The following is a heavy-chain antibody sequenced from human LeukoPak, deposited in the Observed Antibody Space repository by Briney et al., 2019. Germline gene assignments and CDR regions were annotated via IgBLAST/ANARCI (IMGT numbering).Heavy chain of an antibody. CDR1: DGSNSRYY. J-gene: IGHJ3*02. D-gene: IGHD3-22*01. Sequence: PSETLSLTCSVSDGSNSRYYWSWIRQPPGKGLEWIGYIYYSGSTNYNPSLKSRVTISVDTSKNQFSLKLSSVTAADTAVYYCARKLSPLGDSSGYYLDAFDIWGQGTMVTVSS. V-gene: IGHV4-59*01. CDR3: ARKLSPLGDSSGYYLDAFDI. CDR2: IYYSGST.